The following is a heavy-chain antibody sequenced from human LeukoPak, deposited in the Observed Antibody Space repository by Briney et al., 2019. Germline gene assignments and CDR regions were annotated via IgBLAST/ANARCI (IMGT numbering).Heavy chain of an antibody. CDR2: ISAYNGNT. CDR3: VRDLGVDTSMIFFDY. V-gene: IGHV1-18*01. J-gene: IGHJ4*02. CDR1: GYTFTSFG. Sequence: GASVKVSCKASGYTFTSFGISWVRQAPGQGLEWIGWISAYNGNTKSAQKFQGRVTLTTDTSTSTAYMELRSLRSDDTAVFYCVRDLGVDTSMIFFDYWGQGTLVTVSS. D-gene: IGHD5-18*01.